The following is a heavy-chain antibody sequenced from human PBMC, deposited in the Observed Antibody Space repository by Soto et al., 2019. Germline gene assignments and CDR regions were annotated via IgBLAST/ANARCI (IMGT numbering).Heavy chain of an antibody. V-gene: IGHV4-34*01. CDR2: INHSGST. CDR3: ARGVGYSSSSRQYYYYMDV. J-gene: IGHJ6*03. D-gene: IGHD6-6*01. Sequence: QVQLQQWGAGLLKPSETLSLTCAVYGGSFSGYYWSWIRQPPGKGLEWIGEINHSGSTNYNPSLKSRVTISVDTSKNQFSLKVSSVTAADTAVYYCARGVGYSSSSRQYYYYMDVWGKGTTVTVSS. CDR1: GGSFSGYY.